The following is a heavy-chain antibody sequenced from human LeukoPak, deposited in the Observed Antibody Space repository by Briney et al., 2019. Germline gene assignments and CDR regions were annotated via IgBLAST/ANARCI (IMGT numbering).Heavy chain of an antibody. D-gene: IGHD6-19*01. Sequence: ASVKVSCKASGYTFTSYDINWVRQATGQGLEWMGWMNPNNANTDYAQKFQGRVTLTRNTSISTAYMELSSLRPEDTAMYYCTRGGPVAGTHKYFQHWGQGTLVTVSS. J-gene: IGHJ1*01. V-gene: IGHV1-8*01. CDR3: TRGGPVAGTHKYFQH. CDR1: GYTFTSYD. CDR2: MNPNNANT.